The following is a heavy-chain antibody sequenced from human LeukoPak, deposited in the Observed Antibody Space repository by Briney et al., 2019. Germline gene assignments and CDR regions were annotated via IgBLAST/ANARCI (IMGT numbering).Heavy chain of an antibody. D-gene: IGHD6-13*01. V-gene: IGHV1-18*01. CDR1: GYTFTSYG. J-gene: IGHJ5*02. CDR2: ISAYNGNT. CDR3: ASANGYSSSWYWFDP. Sequence: ASLKVSCKASGYTFTSYGISWVRQAPGQGLEWMGWISAYNGNTNYAQKLEGRVTMTTDTSTSTAYMELRSLRSDDTAVYYCASANGYSSSWYWFDPWGQGTLVTVSS.